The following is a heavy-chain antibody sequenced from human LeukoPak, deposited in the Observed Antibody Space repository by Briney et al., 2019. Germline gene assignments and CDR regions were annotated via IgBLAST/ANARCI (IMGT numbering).Heavy chain of an antibody. CDR2: INHSGST. CDR1: GGSFSGYY. Sequence: PSETLSLTCAVYGGSFSGYYWSWIGQPPGKGLEWIGEINHSGSTNYNPSLKSRVTISVDTSKNQFSLKLSSVTAADTAVYYCARTTGYSSSWYNYYYMDVWGKGTTVTVSS. D-gene: IGHD6-13*01. V-gene: IGHV4-34*01. J-gene: IGHJ6*03. CDR3: ARTTGYSSSWYNYYYMDV.